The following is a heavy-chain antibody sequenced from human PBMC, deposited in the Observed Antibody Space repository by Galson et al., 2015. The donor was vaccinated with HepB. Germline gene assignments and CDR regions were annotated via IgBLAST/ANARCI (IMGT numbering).Heavy chain of an antibody. J-gene: IGHJ6*03. D-gene: IGHD6-13*01. CDR2: ISSSSSYI. V-gene: IGHV3-21*01. CDR3: AREYGYSSSWLVGNYMDV. Sequence: SLRLSCAASGFTFSSYSMNWVRQAPGKGLEWVSSISSSSSYIYYADSVKGRFTISRDNAKNSLYLQMNSLRAEDTAVYYCAREYGYSSSWLVGNYMDVWGKGTTVTVSS. CDR1: GFTFSSYS.